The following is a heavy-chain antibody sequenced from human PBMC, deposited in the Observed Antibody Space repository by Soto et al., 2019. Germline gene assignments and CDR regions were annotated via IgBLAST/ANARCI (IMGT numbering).Heavy chain of an antibody. CDR3: ARVAPSGDVLMVYATIDY. V-gene: IGHV4-34*01. D-gene: IGHD2-8*01. CDR2: INHSGST. Sequence: PSETLSLTCAVYGGSFSGYYWSWIRQPPGKGLEWIGEINHSGSTNYNPSLKSRVTISVDTSKNQFSLKLSSVTAADTAVYYCARVAPSGDVLMVYATIDYWGQGTLVTVSS. CDR1: GGSFSGYY. J-gene: IGHJ4*02.